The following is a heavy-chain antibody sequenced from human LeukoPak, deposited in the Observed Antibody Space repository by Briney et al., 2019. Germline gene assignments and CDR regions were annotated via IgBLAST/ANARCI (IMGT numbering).Heavy chain of an antibody. V-gene: IGHV4-59*01. CDR2: IYYSGST. Sequence: SETLSLTCTVSGGSISTYYWSWIRQPPGKGLEWIGYIYYSGSTNYTPSLKSRVTISVDTSKHQFSLNLSSVTAADTAVYYCARGRSRDGYNYDYWGQGTLVTVSS. J-gene: IGHJ4*02. D-gene: IGHD5-24*01. CDR3: ARGRSRDGYNYDY. CDR1: GGSISTYY.